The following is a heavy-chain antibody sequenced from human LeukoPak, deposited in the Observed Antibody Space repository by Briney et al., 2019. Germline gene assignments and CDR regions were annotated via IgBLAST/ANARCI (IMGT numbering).Heavy chain of an antibody. V-gene: IGHV3-33*01. CDR3: GGVLAVTFVS. CDR2: VCSDEYAN. D-gene: IGHD2-21*02. Sequence: GRSLTPSWAAAGLTVSTYGTRWVSQPPRNWLEWVAFVCSDEYANFYARSVRGRFTISRDHSKNTLYLQVNSLRAGETAVYYCGGVLAVTFVSWGEGTLVGVSS. CDR1: GLTVSTYG. J-gene: IGHJ4*02.